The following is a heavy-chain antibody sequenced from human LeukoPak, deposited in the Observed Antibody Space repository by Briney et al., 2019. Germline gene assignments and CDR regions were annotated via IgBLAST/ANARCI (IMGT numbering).Heavy chain of an antibody. D-gene: IGHD3-16*01. CDR1: GFTFSSYE. CDR3: ARGGGEYTFGSFDY. V-gene: IGHV3-48*03. CDR2: IRGGGSTI. J-gene: IGHJ4*02. Sequence: GGSLRLSCAASGFTFSSYEMSWVRQAPGKGLEWVSYIRGGGSTIYYADSVKGRFTISRDNARNSLYLQMNSLRAEDTALYYCARGGGEYTFGSFDYWGQGTLVTVSS.